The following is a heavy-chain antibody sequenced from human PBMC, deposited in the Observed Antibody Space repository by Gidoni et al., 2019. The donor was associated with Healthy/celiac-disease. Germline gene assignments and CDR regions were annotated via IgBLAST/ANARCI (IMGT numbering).Heavy chain of an antibody. CDR1: GFTFSSYA. CDR2: ISGSGGST. V-gene: IGHV3-23*01. Sequence: EVQLLESGGGLVQPGGSLRLSCAASGFTFSSYAMSWVRQAPGKGLEWVSAISGSGGSTYYAESVKGRFTISRDNSKNTLYLQMNSLRAEDTAVYYCAKTNGGSWSLDYWGQGTLVTVSS. CDR3: AKTNGGSWSLDY. D-gene: IGHD2-8*01. J-gene: IGHJ4*02.